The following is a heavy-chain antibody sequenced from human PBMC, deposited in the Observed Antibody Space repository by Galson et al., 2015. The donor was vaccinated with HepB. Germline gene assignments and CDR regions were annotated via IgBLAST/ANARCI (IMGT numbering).Heavy chain of an antibody. Sequence: QSGAEVKKPGESLKISCKGSGYSFTSYWIGWVRQMPGKGLEWMGIIYPGDSDTRYSPSFQGQVTISADKSISTAYLQWSSLKASDTAMYYCARLGGSQPSFVVVVAATPSFDYWGQGTLVTVSS. V-gene: IGHV5-51*03. J-gene: IGHJ4*02. D-gene: IGHD2-15*01. CDR2: IYPGDSDT. CDR3: ARLGGSQPSFVVVVAATPSFDY. CDR1: GYSFTSYW.